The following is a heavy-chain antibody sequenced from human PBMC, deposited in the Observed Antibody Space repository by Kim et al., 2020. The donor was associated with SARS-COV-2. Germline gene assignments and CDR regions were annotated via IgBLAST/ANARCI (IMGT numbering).Heavy chain of an antibody. CDR3: AREGGSATPHRYYYYGMDV. Sequence: GGSLRHSCAASGFTFSSYSMNWVRQAPGKGLEWVSSISSSSSYIYYADSVKGRFTISRDNAKNSLYLQMNSLRAEDTAVYYCAREGGSATPHRYYYYGMDVWGQGTTVTVSS. D-gene: IGHD3-16*01. V-gene: IGHV3-21*01. CDR1: GFTFSSYS. CDR2: ISSSSSYI. J-gene: IGHJ6*02.